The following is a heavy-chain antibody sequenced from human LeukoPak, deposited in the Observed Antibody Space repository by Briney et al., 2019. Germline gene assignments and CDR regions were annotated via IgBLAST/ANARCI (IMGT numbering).Heavy chain of an antibody. Sequence: SETLSLTCAVYGGSFSGYYWSWIRQPPGKGLEWIGEINHSGSTNYNPSLKSRVTISVDTSKNQFSLKLSSVTAADTAVYYCASRPAYGGKVNCWGQGTLVTVSS. J-gene: IGHJ4*02. CDR2: INHSGST. CDR3: ASRPAYGGKVNC. CDR1: GGSFSGYY. D-gene: IGHD4-23*01. V-gene: IGHV4-34*01.